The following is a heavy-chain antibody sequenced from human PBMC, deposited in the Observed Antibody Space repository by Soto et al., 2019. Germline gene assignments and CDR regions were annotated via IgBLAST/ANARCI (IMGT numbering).Heavy chain of an antibody. Sequence: QVQLVESGGGVVQPGRSLRLSCAASGFTFSSYGMHWVRQAPGKGLEWVAVISYDGSNKYYADSVKGRFTISRDNSKNTLYLQMNSLRAEDTAVYYCAKVDGSGSYYSYYYYYGMDVWGQGTTVTVSS. CDR3: AKVDGSGSYYSYYYYYGMDV. J-gene: IGHJ6*02. CDR1: GFTFSSYG. V-gene: IGHV3-30*18. CDR2: ISYDGSNK. D-gene: IGHD3-10*01.